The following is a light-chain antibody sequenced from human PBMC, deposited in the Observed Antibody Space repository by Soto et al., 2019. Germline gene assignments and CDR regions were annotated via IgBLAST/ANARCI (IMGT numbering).Light chain of an antibody. CDR1: SSNIGAAYD. CDR2: ANT. CDR3: QSYDSSLSAWV. V-gene: IGLV1-40*01. Sequence: QSVLTQPPSVSGAPGQRVTISCTGSSSNIGAAYDVHWYRQLPGTAPDLLIYANTNRPSGVPDRFSGSKSGTSASLAITGLQDEDEADYYCQSYDSSLSAWVFGGGTKLTVL. J-gene: IGLJ3*02.